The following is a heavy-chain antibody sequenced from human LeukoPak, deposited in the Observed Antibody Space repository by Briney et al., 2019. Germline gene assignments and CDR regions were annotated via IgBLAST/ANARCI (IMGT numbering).Heavy chain of an antibody. CDR2: IYPGDSDP. CDR3: AGLFYYDSSGYYGAY. D-gene: IGHD3-22*01. J-gene: IGHJ4*02. CDR1: GYSFTSYC. V-gene: IGHV5-51*01. Sequence: GESLKISCKGSGYSFTSYCIGWVREMPGKGLEWMGIIYPGDSDPRYSPSFQGQVTISVDKSISTAYLQWSSLKASDTAMYYCAGLFYYDSSGYYGAYWGQGTLVTVSS.